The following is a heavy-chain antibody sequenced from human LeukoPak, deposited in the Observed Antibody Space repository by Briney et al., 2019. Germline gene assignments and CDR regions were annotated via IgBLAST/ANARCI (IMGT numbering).Heavy chain of an antibody. Sequence: PMASVKVSCKASGYTFTSYGISWVRQAPGQGLEWMGWINPNSGGTNYAQKFQGRVTMTRDTSISTAYMELSRLRSDDTAVYYCARSRLRSATPDYYYYYGMDVWGQGTTVTVSS. CDR3: ARSRLRSATPDYYYYYGMDV. D-gene: IGHD2-15*01. CDR1: GYTFTSYG. J-gene: IGHJ6*02. V-gene: IGHV1-2*02. CDR2: INPNSGGT.